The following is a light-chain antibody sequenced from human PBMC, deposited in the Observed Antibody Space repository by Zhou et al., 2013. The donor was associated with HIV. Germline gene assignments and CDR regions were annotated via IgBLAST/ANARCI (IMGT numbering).Light chain of an antibody. Sequence: DIQMTQSPSSLSASVGDRVTITCRASQGISNYLAWYQQKPGKVPKLLIYAASTLQSGVPSRFSGSGSGTEFTLTINSLQPDDFATYYCQQYNSYRTFGQGTKVEIK. J-gene: IGKJ1*01. CDR3: QQYNSYRT. V-gene: IGKV1-27*01. CDR2: AAS. CDR1: QGISNY.